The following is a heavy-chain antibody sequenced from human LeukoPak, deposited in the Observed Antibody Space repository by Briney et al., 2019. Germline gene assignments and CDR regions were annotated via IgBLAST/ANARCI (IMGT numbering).Heavy chain of an antibody. CDR3: ARAPKYYYDSSELSQFDY. CDR1: GGSISSGGYY. D-gene: IGHD3-22*01. Sequence: SQTLSLTCTVSGGSISSGGYYRNWIRQHPGKGLEWIGYIYYSGSTYYNPSLNSQLTISVDTSKHRFSLKLSSVTAADKAVYYCARAPKYYYDSSELSQFDYWGQGTLVTVSS. CDR2: IYYSGST. J-gene: IGHJ4*02. V-gene: IGHV4-31*01.